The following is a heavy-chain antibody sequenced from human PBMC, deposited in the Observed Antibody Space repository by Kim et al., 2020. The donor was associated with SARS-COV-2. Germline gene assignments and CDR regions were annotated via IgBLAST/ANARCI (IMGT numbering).Heavy chain of an antibody. D-gene: IGHD3-22*01. V-gene: IGHV1-46*01. CDR1: GYTFTSYY. J-gene: IGHJ3*02. Sequence: ASVKVSCKASGYTFTSYYMHWVRQAPGQGLEWMGIINPSGGSTSYAQKFQGRVTMTRDTSTSTVYMELSSLRSEDTAVYYCARGHPTYYYDSSGYPGVGAFDIWGQGTMVTVSS. CDR3: ARGHPTYYYDSSGYPGVGAFDI. CDR2: INPSGGST.